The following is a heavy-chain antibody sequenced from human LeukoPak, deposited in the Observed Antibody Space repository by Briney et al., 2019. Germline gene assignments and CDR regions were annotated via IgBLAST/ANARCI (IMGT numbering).Heavy chain of an antibody. D-gene: IGHD1-26*01. CDR3: ASTAIVGPTQAGA. CDR1: GFTFSSYS. CDR2: ISSSSSTI. Sequence: GGSLRLSCAASGFTFSSYSMNWVRQAPGKGLEWVSYISSSSSTIYYADSVKGRFTISRDNAKNSLYLQMNSLRAEDTAVYYCASTAIVGPTQAGAWGQGTLVTVSS. J-gene: IGHJ5*02. V-gene: IGHV3-48*01.